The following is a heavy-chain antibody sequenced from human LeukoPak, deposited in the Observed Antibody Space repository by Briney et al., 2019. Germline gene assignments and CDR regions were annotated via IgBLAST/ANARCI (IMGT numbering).Heavy chain of an antibody. V-gene: IGHV3-7*01. J-gene: IGHJ4*02. CDR1: GFTVSAYW. CDR3: AKGTLEY. CDR2: INQDGSDT. Sequence: GGSLVLSCAASGFTVSAYWMSWVRPAPGKGLEWVATINQDGSDTFYVDSVKGRFTISTDNSKNSLYLQMNSLRAEDTAVYYCAKGTLEYWGQGTLVSVSS.